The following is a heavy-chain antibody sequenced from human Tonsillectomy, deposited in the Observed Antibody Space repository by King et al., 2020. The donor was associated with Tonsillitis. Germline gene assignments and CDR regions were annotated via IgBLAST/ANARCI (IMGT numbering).Heavy chain of an antibody. CDR2: IYPGDSDT. CDR3: ARPSCRYEWGWGSYSL. Sequence: QLVQSGAEVKKPGESLKISCKGSGYSFTNYWIDWVRQMPGKGLEWMGIIYPGDSDTRYNPSFQGQVTISADKSISTAYLQWSSLKASDTAIYYCARPSCRYEWGWGSYSLWGEGTVV. CDR1: GYSFTNYW. D-gene: IGHD3-16*01. V-gene: IGHV5-51*01. J-gene: IGHJ4*02.